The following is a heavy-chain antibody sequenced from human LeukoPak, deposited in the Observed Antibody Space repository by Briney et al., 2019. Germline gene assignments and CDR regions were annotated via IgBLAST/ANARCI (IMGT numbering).Heavy chain of an antibody. CDR2: ISGRGGST. D-gene: IGHD5-18*01. J-gene: IGHJ6*03. CDR3: AKDGSGRIQLWSAYYYYYMDV. Sequence: PGGSLRLSCAASGFTFSSYAMSWVRQAPGKGLEWVSAISGRGGSTYYADSVKGRFTISRDNSKNTLYLQMNSLRAEDTAVYYCAKDGSGRIQLWSAYYYYYMDVWGKGTTVTVSS. CDR1: GFTFSSYA. V-gene: IGHV3-23*01.